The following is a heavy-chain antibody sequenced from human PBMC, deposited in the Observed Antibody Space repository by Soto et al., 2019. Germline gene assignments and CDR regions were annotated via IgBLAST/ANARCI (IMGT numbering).Heavy chain of an antibody. V-gene: IGHV3-23*01. J-gene: IGHJ5*02. CDR3: GKDRVSRGCNWFDP. CDR1: GFTISSYA. D-gene: IGHD6-19*01. Sequence: GGSLRLSCAASGFTISSYAMPWVRQAPGKGLEWVSVISGSDGSTYYADSVKGRFTISRDNSKNTLYLQMDSLRAEDTAIYYCGKDRVSRGCNWFDPWGQGTLVSVSS. CDR2: ISGSDGST.